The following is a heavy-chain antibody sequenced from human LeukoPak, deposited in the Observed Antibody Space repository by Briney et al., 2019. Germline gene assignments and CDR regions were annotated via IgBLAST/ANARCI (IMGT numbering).Heavy chain of an antibody. D-gene: IGHD6-6*01. CDR2: ISGSGGST. V-gene: IGHV3-23*01. Sequence: GGSLRLSCAASGFTFISYAMSWVRQAPVKGLEWVSIISGSGGSTYYADSVKGRFTISRDNSKNTLYLQMNSLRAEDTAVYYCARENEYSSSHDYWGQGTLVTVSS. CDR3: ARENEYSSSHDY. J-gene: IGHJ4*02. CDR1: GFTFISYA.